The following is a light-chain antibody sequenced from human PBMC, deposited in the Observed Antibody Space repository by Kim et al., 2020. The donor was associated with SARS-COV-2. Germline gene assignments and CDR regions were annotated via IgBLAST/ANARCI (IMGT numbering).Light chain of an antibody. V-gene: IGKV1-8*01. CDR1: KNISSY. Sequence: GYTGDRVNITCRTSKNISSYLAWDQQKPGKAPKLLIYAASTLQTGVPSTFTGNGSGTDFTLTISCLQSEDFATYFCQQYFSYPLTFGGGTKVDIK. J-gene: IGKJ4*01. CDR3: QQYFSYPLT. CDR2: AAS.